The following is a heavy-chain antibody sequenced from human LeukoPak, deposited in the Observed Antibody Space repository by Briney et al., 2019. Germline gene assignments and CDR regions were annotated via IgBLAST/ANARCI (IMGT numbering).Heavy chain of an antibody. CDR2: ISGSGSTI. D-gene: IGHD6-13*01. CDR1: GFTFSSYS. V-gene: IGHV3-48*04. CDR3: ARLYSSWYDY. J-gene: IGHJ4*02. Sequence: GSLRLSCAASGFTFSSYSMNWVRQAPGKGLEWVSYISGSGSTIYYADSVKGRLAISRDDAKNSLYLQMNSLRAEDTAVYYCARLYSSWYDYWGQGTLVTVSS.